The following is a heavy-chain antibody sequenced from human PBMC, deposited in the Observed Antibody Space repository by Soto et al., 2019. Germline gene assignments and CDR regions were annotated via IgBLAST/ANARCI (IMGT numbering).Heavy chain of an antibody. Sequence: QVQLVQSGAEVKKPGASVKVSCKASGYTFTSYYMHWVRQAPGQGLEWMGIINPSGGSTSYAQKFQGRVTMTRDTSTSTVYMELSSLSSEATAVYYCARGDSGYDHYYYYGMDVWGQGTTVTVSS. CDR1: GYTFTSYY. V-gene: IGHV1-46*03. D-gene: IGHD5-12*01. CDR3: ARGDSGYDHYYYYGMDV. J-gene: IGHJ6*02. CDR2: INPSGGST.